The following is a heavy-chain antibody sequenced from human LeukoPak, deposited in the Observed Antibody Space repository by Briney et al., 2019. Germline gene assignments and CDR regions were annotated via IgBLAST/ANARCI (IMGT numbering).Heavy chain of an antibody. CDR2: LYSGGTT. J-gene: IGHJ3*02. CDR3: AREMPGSSGAYDI. CDR1: DLTVSNSY. D-gene: IGHD6-6*01. Sequence: PGGSLGLSCAASDLTVSNSYMSWFRRAPGMGLEWVSVLYSGGTTYYADSVRGRFTISRDISKNTLILQMNSLRAEDSAVYYCAREMPGSSGAYDIWGQGTMVTVSS. V-gene: IGHV3-53*05.